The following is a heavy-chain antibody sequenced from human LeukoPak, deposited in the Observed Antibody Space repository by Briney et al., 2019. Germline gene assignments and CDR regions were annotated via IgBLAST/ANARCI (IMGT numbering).Heavy chain of an antibody. Sequence: GGSLRLSCAASGFTFSSYWMSWVRQAPGKGLEWVAVISYDGSNKYYADSVKGRFTISRDNSKNTLYLQMNSLRAEDTAVYYCANFLDGSGSYYLYYYYGMDVWGQGTTVTVSS. V-gene: IGHV3-30*18. CDR1: GFTFSSYW. D-gene: IGHD3-10*01. CDR3: ANFLDGSGSYYLYYYYGMDV. CDR2: ISYDGSNK. J-gene: IGHJ6*02.